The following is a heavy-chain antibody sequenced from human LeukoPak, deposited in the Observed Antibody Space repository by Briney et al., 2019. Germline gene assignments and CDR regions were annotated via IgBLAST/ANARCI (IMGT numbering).Heavy chain of an antibody. CDR2: IYHSGST. D-gene: IGHD6-6*01. CDR1: GYSISSGNY. V-gene: IGHV4-38-2*02. J-gene: IGHJ6*03. CDR3: ARDFSSSSSVYYYYYMDV. Sequence: PSETLSLTCTVSGYSISSGNYWDWIRQPPGKGLEWIGSIYHSGSTYYNPSLKSRVTISVDTSKNQFSLKLSSVTAADTAIYYCARDFSSSSSVYYYYYMDVWGKGTTVTVSS.